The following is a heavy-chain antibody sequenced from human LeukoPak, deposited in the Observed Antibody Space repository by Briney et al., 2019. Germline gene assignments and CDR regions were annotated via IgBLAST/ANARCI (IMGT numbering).Heavy chain of an antibody. J-gene: IGHJ4*02. CDR2: ISSSSSYI. V-gene: IGHV3-21*01. Sequence: GGSLRLSCEASGFTFSTFAMIWVRQAPGKGLEWVSSISSSSSYIYYADSVKGRFTISRDNAKNSLYLQMNSLRAEDTAVYYCARDLYYGSGSYYGNGNYWGQGTLVTVSS. CDR1: GFTFSTFA. D-gene: IGHD3-10*01. CDR3: ARDLYYGSGSYYGNGNY.